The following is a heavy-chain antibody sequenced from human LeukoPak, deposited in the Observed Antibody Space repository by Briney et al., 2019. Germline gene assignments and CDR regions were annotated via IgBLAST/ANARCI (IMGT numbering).Heavy chain of an antibody. J-gene: IGHJ4*02. CDR3: ATTMIRLGY. CDR2: INHSGST. Sequence: SETLSLTFAVYGGSFSGYYWSWIRQPPGKGLEWIGEINHSGSTNYNPSLKSRVTISVDTSKNQFSLKLSSVTAADTAVYYCATTMIRLGYWGQGTLVTVSS. CDR1: GGSFSGYY. D-gene: IGHD3-22*01. V-gene: IGHV4-34*01.